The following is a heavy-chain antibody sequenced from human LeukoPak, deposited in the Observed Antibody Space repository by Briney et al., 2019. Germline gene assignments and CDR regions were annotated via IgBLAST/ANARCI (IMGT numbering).Heavy chain of an antibody. J-gene: IGHJ3*01. CDR1: GFTFSSNA. CDR3: AKGHYGSSPNKVDAFDV. V-gene: IGHV3-23*01. D-gene: IGHD3-10*01. CDR2: ISGSGGNA. Sequence: GGSLRLSCAASGFTFSSNAMSWVRQAPGKRLEWVSVISGSGGNAFYADSVKGRFTISRGNSKNTLYMQMNSLRAEDTAVYYCAKGHYGSSPNKVDAFDVWGQGTMVTVSS.